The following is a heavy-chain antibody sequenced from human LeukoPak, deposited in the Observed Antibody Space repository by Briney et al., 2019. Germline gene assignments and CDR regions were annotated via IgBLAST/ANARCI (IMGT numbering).Heavy chain of an antibody. Sequence: PSVKVSCKASGYTFTSYAMHWVRQAPGQRLEWMGWINAGNGNTKYSQKFQGRVTITRDTSASTAYMELSGLRSEDTAVYYCARNSGSYYEESAAFDIWGQGTMVTVSS. D-gene: IGHD1-26*01. CDR1: GYTFTSYA. CDR2: INAGNGNT. CDR3: ARNSGSYYEESAAFDI. J-gene: IGHJ3*02. V-gene: IGHV1-3*01.